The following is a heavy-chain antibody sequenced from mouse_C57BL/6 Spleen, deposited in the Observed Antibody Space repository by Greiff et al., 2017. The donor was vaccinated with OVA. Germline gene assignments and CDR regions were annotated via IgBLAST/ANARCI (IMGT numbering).Heavy chain of an antibody. D-gene: IGHD1-1*01. Sequence: VQLQQSGPELVKPGASVKISCKASGYAFSSSWMNWVKQRPGQGLEWIGRIYPGDGDTNYNGKFKGKATLTADKSSSTAYMQLSSLTSEDSAVYSCERRGENPTVPWFADWGKGTLVTVSA. CDR1: GYAFSSSW. CDR3: ERRGENPTVPWFAD. CDR2: IYPGDGDT. V-gene: IGHV1-82*01. J-gene: IGHJ3*01.